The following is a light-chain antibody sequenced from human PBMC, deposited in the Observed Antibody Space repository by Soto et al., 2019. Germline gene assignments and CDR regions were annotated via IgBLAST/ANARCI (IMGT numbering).Light chain of an antibody. CDR3: AAWDDSLSVPDGV. CDR2: RNN. J-gene: IGLJ2*01. Sequence: QSVLTQPPSASGTPGQRVTISCSGSSSNIGSNYVYWYQQLPGTAPKLLIYRNNQRPSGVPDRFSGSKSGTSASLAISGLRSEDEADDDCAAWDDSLSVPDGVFGGGTKLTVL. CDR1: SSNIGSNY. V-gene: IGLV1-47*01.